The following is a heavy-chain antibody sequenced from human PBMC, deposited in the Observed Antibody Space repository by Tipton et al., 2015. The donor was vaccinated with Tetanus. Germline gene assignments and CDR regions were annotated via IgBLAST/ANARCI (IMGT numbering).Heavy chain of an antibody. CDR1: GFTFSDYS. D-gene: IGHD2-2*01. CDR3: AREVPGASVVLDI. J-gene: IGHJ3*02. CDR2: ISGSSNYI. Sequence: GSLRLSCAASGFTFSDYSMNWVRQAPGKGLEWVSSISGSSNYIYYTDSVKGRFTISRANAKNSLYLQMNSLRAEDTAVFYCAREVPGASVVLDIWGQGTMVTVSS. V-gene: IGHV3-21*01.